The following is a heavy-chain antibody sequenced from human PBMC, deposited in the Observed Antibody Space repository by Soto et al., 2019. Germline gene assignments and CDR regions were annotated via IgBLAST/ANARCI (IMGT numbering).Heavy chain of an antibody. V-gene: IGHV1-18*01. CDR3: ARVPRYCSSTSCYCLGY. J-gene: IGHJ4*02. D-gene: IGHD2-2*01. CDR2: ISAYNGNT. CDR1: GYTFTSYG. Sequence: ASVKVSCKASGYTFTSYGISWVRQAPGQGLEWMGWISAYNGNTNYAQKLQGRVTMTTDTSTSTAYMELRSLRSDDTAVYYCARVPRYCSSTSCYCLGYWGQGPLLTVSS.